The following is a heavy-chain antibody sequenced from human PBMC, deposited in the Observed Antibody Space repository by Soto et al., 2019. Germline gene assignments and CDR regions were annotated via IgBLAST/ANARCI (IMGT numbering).Heavy chain of an antibody. CDR2: IGTAGDP. CDR1: GFILSGYD. CDR3: ARGYDYVWGSYRPSGYFQR. D-gene: IGHD3-16*02. J-gene: IGHJ1*01. V-gene: IGHV3-13*05. Sequence: GGSLRLSCVASGFILSGYDMHWVRQATGEGLEWVSAIGTAGDPYYSGSVKGRFTISRGNAENSVYLQMNSLRAGDTAVYYCARGYDYVWGSYRPSGYFQRWGQGTLVTVSS.